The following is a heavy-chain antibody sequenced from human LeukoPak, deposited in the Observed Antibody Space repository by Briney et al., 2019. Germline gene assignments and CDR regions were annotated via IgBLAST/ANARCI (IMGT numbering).Heavy chain of an antibody. CDR3: ASRRGIHFDY. Sequence: SETLSLTCTVSGYSISTGYYWDWIRQPPGKGLEWIGTFYHGGSTYYNPSLKSRVTISVDMSKNQFSLKLTSVTAADTAVYYCASRRGIHFDYWGQGTLVTVSS. J-gene: IGHJ4*02. CDR2: FYHGGST. CDR1: GYSISTGYY. D-gene: IGHD3-16*01. V-gene: IGHV4-38-2*02.